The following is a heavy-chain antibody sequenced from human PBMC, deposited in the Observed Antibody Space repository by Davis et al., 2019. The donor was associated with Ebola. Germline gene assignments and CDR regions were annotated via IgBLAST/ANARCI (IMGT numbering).Heavy chain of an antibody. CDR1: GYTFTSYD. D-gene: IGHD2-15*01. V-gene: IGHV1-8*01. Sequence: AASVKVSCKASGYTFTSYDINWVRQATGQGLEWMGWMNPNSGNTGYAQKFQGRVTMTRNTAISTAYMELSSLRYEDTAVYYCARPLRKRNIVVVVYYYGMDVWGQGTTVTVSS. CDR3: ARPLRKRNIVVVVYYYGMDV. CDR2: MNPNSGNT. J-gene: IGHJ6*02.